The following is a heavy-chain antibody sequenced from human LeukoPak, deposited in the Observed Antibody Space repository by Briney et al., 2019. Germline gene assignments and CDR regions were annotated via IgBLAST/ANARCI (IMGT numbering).Heavy chain of an antibody. J-gene: IGHJ4*02. V-gene: IGHV4-39*01. CDR1: GGSISSSSYY. CDR2: IYYSGST. CDR3: ARQRWGEAGYSDY. D-gene: IGHD3-16*01. Sequence: SETLSLTCTVSGGSISSSSYYWGWIRQPPGKGLEWIGSIYYSGSTYYNPSLKSRVTISVDTSKNQFSLRLSSVTAADTAVYYCARQRWGEAGYSDYWGQGTLVTVSS.